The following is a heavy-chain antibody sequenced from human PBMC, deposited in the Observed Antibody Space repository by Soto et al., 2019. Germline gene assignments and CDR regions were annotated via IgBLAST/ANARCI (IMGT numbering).Heavy chain of an antibody. D-gene: IGHD4-4*01. CDR1: GGTFSRYA. J-gene: IGHJ6*02. V-gene: IGHV1-69*13. CDR3: SRDYSSYDYYSSYGRDG. CDR2: VIPIFGTA. Sequence: AVKASCKASGGTFSRYAISWVRQAPGQGLEWMGGVIPIFGTANYAQRFQGRVTITAGESTSTDYMEMSSLRSEDTAVYYCSRDYSSYDYYSSYGRDGWGQGTTGTVSS.